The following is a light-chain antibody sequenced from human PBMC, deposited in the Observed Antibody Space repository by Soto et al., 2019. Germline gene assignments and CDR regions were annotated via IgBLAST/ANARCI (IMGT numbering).Light chain of an antibody. CDR1: QFLSSNY. J-gene: IGKJ4*01. V-gene: IGKV3D-7*01. Sequence: EIVVTQSPATLSLSPGERATLSCRASQFLSSNYLSWYQQKPGQAPRLLIYGASTRATGVPDRFSGSGSGTDFTLTISSLQPEDFAVYYCHQLTFGGGTKVDIK. CDR2: GAS. CDR3: HQLT.